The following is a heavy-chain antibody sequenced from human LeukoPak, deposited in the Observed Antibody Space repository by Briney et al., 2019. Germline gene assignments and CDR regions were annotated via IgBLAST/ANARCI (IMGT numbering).Heavy chain of an antibody. CDR3: ARDPLSFYYDSSGFDALDV. J-gene: IGHJ3*01. Sequence: PGGSLRLSCAASGFTFSSYAMHWVRQAPGKGLEWVAVISYDGSNKYYADSVKGRFTISRDNSKNTLYLQMNSLRADDTAVNYCARDPLSFYYDSSGFDALDVWGQGTMVTVSS. CDR1: GFTFSSYA. CDR2: ISYDGSNK. V-gene: IGHV3-30*04. D-gene: IGHD3-22*01.